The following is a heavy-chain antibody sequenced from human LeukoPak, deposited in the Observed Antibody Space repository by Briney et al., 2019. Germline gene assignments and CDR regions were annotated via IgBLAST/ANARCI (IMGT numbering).Heavy chain of an antibody. CDR2: ISGSGGST. CDR1: GFTFSSYA. D-gene: IGHD4-17*01. J-gene: IGHJ4*02. CDR3: AKDGAYGDYADY. V-gene: IGHV3-23*01. Sequence: GGSLRLSCAASGFTFSSYAMSWVRHAPGRGLEWVSAISGSGGSTYYADSVKGRFTISRDNSKNTLYLQMNSLRAEDTAVYYCAKDGAYGDYADYWGQGTLVTVSS.